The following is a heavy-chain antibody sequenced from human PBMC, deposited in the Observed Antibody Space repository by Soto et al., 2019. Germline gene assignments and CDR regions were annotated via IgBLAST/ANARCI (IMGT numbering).Heavy chain of an antibody. V-gene: IGHV4-59*01. J-gene: IGHJ4*02. CDR3: ARAPRDAIPDY. CDR2: VYYSRTT. D-gene: IGHD2-2*01. CDR1: NVSINNYY. Sequence: SETLSLTCTVSNVSINNYYWTWILQSPGKGLECIWVVYYSRTTNYNPSVKSRVTISLHTAKSQFSFRLSSVTAADTAVYYCARAPRDAIPDYWAPGTMVTISS.